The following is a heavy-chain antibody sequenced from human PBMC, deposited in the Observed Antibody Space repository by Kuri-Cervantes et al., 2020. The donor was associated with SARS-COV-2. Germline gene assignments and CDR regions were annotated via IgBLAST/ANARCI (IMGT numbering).Heavy chain of an antibody. CDR2: IGTGGDT. V-gene: IGHV3-13*04. CDR1: GFTFTNYD. J-gene: IGHJ3*02. CDR3: ATTDYGYCSSTSRTRRPRCAFDI. Sequence: GGSLRLSCAASGFTFTNYDMHWVRQATGKGLEWVSAIGTGGDTYYHGSVKGRFTISREIAKNSLYLQMNSLRAGDTAVYYCATTDYGYCSSTSRTRRPRCAFDIWGQGTMVTVSS. D-gene: IGHD2-2*03.